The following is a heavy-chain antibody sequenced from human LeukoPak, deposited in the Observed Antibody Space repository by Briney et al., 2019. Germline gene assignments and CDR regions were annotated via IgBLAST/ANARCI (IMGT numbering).Heavy chain of an antibody. Sequence: SETLSLTCTVSGGSISSSSYYWGWIRQPPGKGLEWIGSIYYSGSTYYNPSLKSRVTMSVDTSKNQFSLKLSSVTAADTAVYYCARRTGITIFGVVRNWFDPWGQGTLVTASS. CDR2: IYYSGST. CDR1: GGSISSSSYY. J-gene: IGHJ5*02. V-gene: IGHV4-39*01. D-gene: IGHD3-3*01. CDR3: ARRTGITIFGVVRNWFDP.